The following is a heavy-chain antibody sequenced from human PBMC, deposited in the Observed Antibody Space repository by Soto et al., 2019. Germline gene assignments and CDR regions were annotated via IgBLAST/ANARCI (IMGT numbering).Heavy chain of an antibody. CDR2: ISGSGGST. D-gene: IGHD4-4*01. CDR1: GFTFSSYA. Sequence: EEQLLESGGSLVQPGGSLRLSCAASGFTFSSYAMSWVRQAPGKGLEWVSAISGSGGSTYYADSVKGRFTISRDNSKNTLYLQMNSLRAEDTAVYYCAKALVGMTTVTPVDYWGQGTLVTVSS. J-gene: IGHJ4*02. V-gene: IGHV3-23*01. CDR3: AKALVGMTTVTPVDY.